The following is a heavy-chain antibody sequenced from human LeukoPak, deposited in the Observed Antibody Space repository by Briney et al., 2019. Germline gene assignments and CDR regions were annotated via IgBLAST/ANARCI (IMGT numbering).Heavy chain of an antibody. D-gene: IGHD1-26*01. CDR2: ISYDGSNK. Sequence: PGGSLRLSCAASGFTFSSYAMHWVRQAPGKGLEWVAVISYDGSNKYYADSVKGRFTISRDNSKNTLYLQMNSLRAEDTAVYYCARGEPLNHFDYWGQGTLVTVSS. CDR3: ARGEPLNHFDY. J-gene: IGHJ4*02. V-gene: IGHV3-30*04. CDR1: GFTFSSYA.